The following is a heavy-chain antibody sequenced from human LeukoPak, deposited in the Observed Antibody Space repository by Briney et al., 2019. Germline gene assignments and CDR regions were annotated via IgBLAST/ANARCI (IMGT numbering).Heavy chain of an antibody. V-gene: IGHV4-61*01. J-gene: IGHJ5*02. D-gene: IGHD3-3*01. CDR1: GGSVSSGSYY. CDR2: IYYSGST. Sequence: RSETLSLTCTVSGGSVSSGSYYWSWIRQPPGKGLEWIGYIYYSGSTNYNPSLKSRVTISVDTSKNQFSLKLSSVAAADTAVYYCARVRGIRFLEWLLGAGGFDPWGQGTLVTVSS. CDR3: ARVRGIRFLEWLLGAGGFDP.